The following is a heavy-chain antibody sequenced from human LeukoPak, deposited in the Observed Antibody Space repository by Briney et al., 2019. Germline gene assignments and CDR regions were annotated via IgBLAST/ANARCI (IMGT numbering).Heavy chain of an antibody. Sequence: PSETLSLTCSVSGGYISTYYWSWIRQPPGRGLEWIGYVYYSGSTNYNPSLKSRVTISLDKSKNQFSLNLTSVTTADTAVYYCARGRDGYNLPSFDYWGQGTLVTVSS. CDR2: VYYSGST. J-gene: IGHJ4*02. V-gene: IGHV4-59*01. D-gene: IGHD5-24*01. CDR1: GGYISTYY. CDR3: ARGRDGYNLPSFDY.